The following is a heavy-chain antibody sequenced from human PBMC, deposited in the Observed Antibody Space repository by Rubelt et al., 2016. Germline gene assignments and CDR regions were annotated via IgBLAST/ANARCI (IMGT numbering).Heavy chain of an antibody. V-gene: IGHV3-7*01. D-gene: IGHD6-19*01. CDR3: ARGCRHSGGPRYIGMDV. Sequence: RLSCAASGFTFSSYWMSWARQAPGKGLEWLADIKEDGSETYHVDSVRGRFTISKDNAKNSVYLQMNSLRAEDTAVYYCARGCRHSGGPRYIGMDVWGQGTTVSVSS. CDR1: GFTFSSYW. CDR2: IKEDGSET. J-gene: IGHJ6*02.